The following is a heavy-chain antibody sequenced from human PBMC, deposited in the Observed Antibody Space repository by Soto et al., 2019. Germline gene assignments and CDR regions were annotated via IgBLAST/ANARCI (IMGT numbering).Heavy chain of an antibody. V-gene: IGHV3-33*01. CDR1: GFTFSSYG. CDR2: IWYDGSNK. J-gene: IGHJ6*02. D-gene: IGHD3-10*01. Sequence: GGSLRLSCAASGFTFSSYGMHWVRQAPGKGLEWVAVIWYDGSNKYYADSVKGRFTISRDNSKNTLYLQMNSLRAEDTAVYYCAREEGKDPIRVYGMDVWGQGTTVTVSS. CDR3: AREEGKDPIRVYGMDV.